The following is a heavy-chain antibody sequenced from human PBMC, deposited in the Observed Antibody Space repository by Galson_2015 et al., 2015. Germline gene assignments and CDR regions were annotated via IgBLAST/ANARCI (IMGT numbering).Heavy chain of an antibody. Sequence: SVKVSCKASGYIFTSNYMHWVRQAPGQGLEWMGIINPSGGSPAYAQKFQGRVTMTSDTSTSTVYMELSSLTSEDTAVNYCTRGGNRNWFDPWGQGTLVTVSS. D-gene: IGHD1-14*01. CDR1: GYIFTSNY. CDR2: INPSGGSP. J-gene: IGHJ5*02. CDR3: TRGGNRNWFDP. V-gene: IGHV1-46*01.